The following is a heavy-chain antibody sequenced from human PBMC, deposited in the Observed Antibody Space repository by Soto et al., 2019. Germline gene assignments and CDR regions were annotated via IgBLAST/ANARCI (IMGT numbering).Heavy chain of an antibody. CDR2: IYYSGST. CDR1: GGSISSGDYY. D-gene: IGHD4-17*01. V-gene: IGHV4-30-4*01. CDR3: ARYNDYGDYDFDY. Sequence: QVQLQESGPGLVKPSQTLSLTCTVSGGSISSGDYYWSWIRQPPGKGLEWIGYIYYSGSTYYNPSLKSRVTTSADTSKNQFSLKLSSVTAADTAVDYCARYNDYGDYDFDYWGQVTLVTVSS. J-gene: IGHJ4*02.